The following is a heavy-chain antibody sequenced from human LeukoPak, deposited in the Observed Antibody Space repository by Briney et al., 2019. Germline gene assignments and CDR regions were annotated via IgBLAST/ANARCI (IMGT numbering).Heavy chain of an antibody. CDR2: ISSSGNTI. CDR3: ATSSYGGNFGLFDY. Sequence: PGGSLRLSCAASGFTFSSYEMNWVRQAPGKGLDWVSYISSSGNTIYYADSVKGRFTISRDNAKNTLYLQMNSLRAEDTSVYYCATSSYGGNFGLFDYWGQGILVTVSS. V-gene: IGHV3-48*03. J-gene: IGHJ4*02. CDR1: GFTFSSYE. D-gene: IGHD4-23*01.